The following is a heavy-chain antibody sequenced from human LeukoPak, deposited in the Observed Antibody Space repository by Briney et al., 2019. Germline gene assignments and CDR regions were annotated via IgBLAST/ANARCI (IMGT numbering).Heavy chain of an antibody. Sequence: SETLSLTCTVSGGSISSSSYYWGWIRQPPGTGLEWIGRIYTSGSTNYNPSLKSRVTISVDTSKNQFSLRLTSVTAADTAVYYCVGARFGNFDYWGQGTVVSVSS. J-gene: IGHJ4*02. D-gene: IGHD3-10*01. CDR3: VGARFGNFDY. CDR1: GGSISSSSYY. CDR2: IYTSGST. V-gene: IGHV4-39*07.